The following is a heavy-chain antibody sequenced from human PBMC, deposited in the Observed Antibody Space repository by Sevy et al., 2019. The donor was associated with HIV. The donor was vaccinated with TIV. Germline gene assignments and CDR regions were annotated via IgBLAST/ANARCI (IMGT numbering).Heavy chain of an antibody. Sequence: GGSLRLSCAASGFTFSTYAMSWVRQAPGKGLEWVSAISGSGGSTYYADSLKGRITISRDKSKNTLYLQMNSLRAEDTAVYFCAKGDRTFYGLDVWGQGTTVTVPS. CDR1: GFTFSTYA. CDR3: AKGDRTFYGLDV. J-gene: IGHJ6*02. V-gene: IGHV3-23*01. CDR2: ISGSGGST.